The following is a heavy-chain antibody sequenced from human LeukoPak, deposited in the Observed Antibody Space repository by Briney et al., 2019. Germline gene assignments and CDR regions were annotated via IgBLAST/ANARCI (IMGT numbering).Heavy chain of an antibody. Sequence: PGGSLRLSCAASGFTFDDYGMNWVRQAPGKGLEWVSGINWNGGSTGYADSVKGRFSISRDNAKNSLYLQMNSLRAEDTALYYCARGLRRPRSAYYYMDVWGKGTTVTVSS. V-gene: IGHV3-20*04. J-gene: IGHJ6*03. CDR2: INWNGGST. D-gene: IGHD3-10*01. CDR3: ARGLRRPRSAYYYMDV. CDR1: GFTFDDYG.